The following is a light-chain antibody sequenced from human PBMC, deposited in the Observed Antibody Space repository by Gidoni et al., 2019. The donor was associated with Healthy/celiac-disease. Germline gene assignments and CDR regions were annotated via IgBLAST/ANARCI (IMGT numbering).Light chain of an antibody. V-gene: IGKV3-20*01. CDR1: QSFSSCY. Sequence: ELVLTRSPGTLSLSPGERATRTSRASQSFSSCYLAWYQQKPCQAPRLPIYGSSGTAIRIPYSCSGCGSDTDFTLTISRLEPDDFAVYYCQQYGSWTFGQGTKVEIK. J-gene: IGKJ1*01. CDR3: QQYGSWT. CDR2: GSS.